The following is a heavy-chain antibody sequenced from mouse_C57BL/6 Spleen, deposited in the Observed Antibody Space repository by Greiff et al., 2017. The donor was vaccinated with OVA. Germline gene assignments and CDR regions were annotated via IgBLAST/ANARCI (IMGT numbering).Heavy chain of an antibody. CDR1: GFTFSDYG. CDR2: ISSGSSTI. V-gene: IGHV5-17*01. Sequence: EVQLQQSGGGLVKPGGSLKLSCAASGFTFSDYGMHWVRQAPEKGLEWVAYISSGSSTIYYADTVKGRFTISRDNAKNTLFLQMTSLRSEDTAMYYCASKDYGSSFAYWGQGTLVTVSA. J-gene: IGHJ3*01. CDR3: ASKDYGSSFAY. D-gene: IGHD1-1*01.